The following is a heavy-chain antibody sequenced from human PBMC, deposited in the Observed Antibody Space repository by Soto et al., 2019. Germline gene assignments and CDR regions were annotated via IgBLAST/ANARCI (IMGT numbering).Heavy chain of an antibody. V-gene: IGHV3-30-3*01. CDR2: ISYDGSNK. Sequence: QVQLVESGGGVVQPGRSLRLSCAASGFTFRNYAMHWVRQAPGKGLEWVAVISYDGSNKYYADSVKGRFTFSRDNSKNTLYLQMNSLRAEDTAAYYCAREDNSGTYQMGDAFDIWGQGTMVTVSS. D-gene: IGHD1-26*01. J-gene: IGHJ3*02. CDR1: GFTFRNYA. CDR3: AREDNSGTYQMGDAFDI.